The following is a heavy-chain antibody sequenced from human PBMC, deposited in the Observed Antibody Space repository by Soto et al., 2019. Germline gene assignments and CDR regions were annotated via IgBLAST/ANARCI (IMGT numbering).Heavy chain of an antibody. V-gene: IGHV3-23*01. J-gene: IGHJ4*02. Sequence: EVQLLESGGGLVQPGGSLRLSCAASGFTFSIYAMSWVRQAPGKGLEWVSAISGSGGSTYYADSAKGRFTICRDNSKNTLYLQMNSLRAEDTAVYYCAKSGWGTIEPLDYWGQGTLVTVSS. CDR2: ISGSGGST. CDR3: AKSGWGTIEPLDY. CDR1: GFTFSIYA. D-gene: IGHD3-3*01.